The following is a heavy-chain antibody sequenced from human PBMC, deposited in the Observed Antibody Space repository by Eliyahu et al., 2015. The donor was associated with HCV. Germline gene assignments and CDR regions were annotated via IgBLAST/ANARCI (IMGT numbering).Heavy chain of an antibody. CDR1: GFTFSSYG. D-gene: IGHD2-2*01. V-gene: IGHV3-33*01. CDR2: IWYDGSNK. Sequence: QVQLVESGGGVVQPGRSLRLSCAASGFTFSSYGMHWVRQAPGKGLEWVAVIWYDGSNKYYADSVKGRFTISRDNSKNTLYLQMNSLRAEDTAVYYCARDGSHQLLTYGMDVWGQGTTVTVSS. J-gene: IGHJ6*02. CDR3: ARDGSHQLLTYGMDV.